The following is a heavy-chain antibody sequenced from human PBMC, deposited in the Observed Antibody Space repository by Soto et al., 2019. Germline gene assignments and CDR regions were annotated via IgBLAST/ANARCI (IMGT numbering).Heavy chain of an antibody. CDR3: ARQWLDSYYFEY. CDR2: ISSNGGST. J-gene: IGHJ4*02. Sequence: EVQLVESGGGLVQPGGSLRLSCAASGFTFSSYAMHWVRQAPGKGLEYVSGISSNGGSTHYANSVKGRFTISRDNSKNTLSLQMGSLRAADMAVYYCARQWLDSYYFEYWGQGTLVTVSS. D-gene: IGHD6-19*01. CDR1: GFTFSSYA. V-gene: IGHV3-64*01.